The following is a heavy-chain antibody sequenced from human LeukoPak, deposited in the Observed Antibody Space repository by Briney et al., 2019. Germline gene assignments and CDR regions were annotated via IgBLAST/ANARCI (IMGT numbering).Heavy chain of an antibody. Sequence: SEILSLTCTVSGGSISSYYWSWIRQPPGKGLEWIGYIYYSGSTNYNPSLKSRVTISVDTSKNQFSLKLSSVTAADTAVYYCARARNTAMVADAFDIWGQGTMVTVSS. CDR2: IYYSGST. V-gene: IGHV4-59*01. D-gene: IGHD5-18*01. J-gene: IGHJ3*02. CDR1: GGSISSYY. CDR3: ARARNTAMVADAFDI.